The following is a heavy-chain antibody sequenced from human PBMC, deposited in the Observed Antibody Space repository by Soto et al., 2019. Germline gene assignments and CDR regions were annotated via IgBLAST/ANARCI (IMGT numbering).Heavy chain of an antibody. CDR1: AGSFTSNNW. D-gene: IGHD1-7*01. Sequence: SETLSLTCAVSAGSFTSNNWWTWVRQPPGQGLEWIGEIYRTGSTNYNPSLKSRVTISLDKSENQFSLKVTSLTAADTAVYYCASRDPGTSVDYWGQGTLVTVSS. V-gene: IGHV4-4*02. CDR3: ASRDPGTSVDY. CDR2: IYRTGST. J-gene: IGHJ4*02.